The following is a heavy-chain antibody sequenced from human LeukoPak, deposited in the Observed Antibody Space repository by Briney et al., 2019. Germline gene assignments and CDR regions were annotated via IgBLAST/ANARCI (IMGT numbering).Heavy chain of an antibody. CDR1: GFTFSSYD. CDR3: AKDSYYYDSSGYHYYYYMDV. J-gene: IGHJ6*03. D-gene: IGHD3-22*01. Sequence: GGSLRLSCAASGFTFSSYDMTWVRQAPGKGLEWVSVFSGSGGSTYYADSVKGRFTISRDNSKNRLYLQMNSLRAEDTAVYYCAKDSYYYDSSGYHYYYYMDVWGKGTTVTVAS. CDR2: FSGSGGST. V-gene: IGHV3-23*01.